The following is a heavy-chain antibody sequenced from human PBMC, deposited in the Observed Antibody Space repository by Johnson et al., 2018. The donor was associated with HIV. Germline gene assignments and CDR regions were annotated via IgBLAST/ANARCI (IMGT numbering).Heavy chain of an antibody. CDR2: ISYDGSNK. D-gene: IGHD2-21*02. Sequence: QVHLVESGGGVVQPGRSLRLSCAASGITFSSYAMHWVRQAPGRGLEWVTVISYDGSNKYYTDSVKGRFTISRDNSKNTLYLQMNSLRADDTAVYYCAGVTGADDAFDIWGQGTMVIVSS. CDR3: AGVTGADDAFDI. J-gene: IGHJ3*02. V-gene: IGHV3-30-3*01. CDR1: GITFSSYA.